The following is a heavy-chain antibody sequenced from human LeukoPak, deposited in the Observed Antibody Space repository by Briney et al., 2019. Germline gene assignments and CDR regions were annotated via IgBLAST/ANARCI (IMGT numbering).Heavy chain of an antibody. Sequence: ASVKVSCKTSGYTFTGYYIHLLRQAPGQGLEWMAWIDPNSGNTGYAQKFQGRVTITRNTSISTAYMELSSLRSEDTAVYYCARRVVRGNWFDPWGQGTLVTVSS. J-gene: IGHJ5*02. CDR1: GYTFTGYY. V-gene: IGHV1-8*03. D-gene: IGHD3-10*01. CDR2: IDPNSGNT. CDR3: ARRVVRGNWFDP.